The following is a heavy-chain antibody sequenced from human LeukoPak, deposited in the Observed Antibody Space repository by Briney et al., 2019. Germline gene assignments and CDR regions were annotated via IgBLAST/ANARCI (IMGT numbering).Heavy chain of an antibody. V-gene: IGHV1-2*02. Sequence: ASVKVSCKASGYTFTGYYMHWVRQAPGQGLEWMGWINPNSGGTNYARKFQGRVTMTRDTSISTAYMELSRLRSDDTAVYYCARDGSREGQVTMFDYWGQGTLVTVSS. CDR3: ARDGSREGQVTMFDY. D-gene: IGHD5-24*01. CDR1: GYTFTGYY. CDR2: INPNSGGT. J-gene: IGHJ4*02.